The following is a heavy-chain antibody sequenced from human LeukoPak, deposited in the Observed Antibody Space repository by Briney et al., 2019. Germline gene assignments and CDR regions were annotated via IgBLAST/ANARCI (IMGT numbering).Heavy chain of an antibody. Sequence: SETLSLTCAVSGDSISSSNWWSWVRQPPGKGLEWIGEIYHSGSTNCNPSLKSRVTISVDKSKNQFSLKLSSVTAADTAVYYCARDKRLLVRWGFDPWGQGTLVTVSS. CDR1: GDSISSSNW. V-gene: IGHV4-4*02. CDR3: ARDKRLLVRWGFDP. J-gene: IGHJ5*02. D-gene: IGHD3-10*01. CDR2: IYHSGST.